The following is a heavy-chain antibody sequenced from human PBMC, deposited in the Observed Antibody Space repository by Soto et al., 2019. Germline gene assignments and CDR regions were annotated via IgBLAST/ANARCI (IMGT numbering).Heavy chain of an antibody. D-gene: IGHD6-19*01. J-gene: IGHJ4*02. Sequence: ASVKVSCKASGYTFTSYGISWVRQAPGQGLEWMGWISAYNGNTNYAQKLQGRVTMTTDTSTSTAYMELRSLRSDDTAVYYCARDRVAAGPFYSSGWYINCWGQGTLVTVSS. CDR3: ARDRVAAGPFYSSGWYINC. CDR1: GYTFTSYG. CDR2: ISAYNGNT. V-gene: IGHV1-18*04.